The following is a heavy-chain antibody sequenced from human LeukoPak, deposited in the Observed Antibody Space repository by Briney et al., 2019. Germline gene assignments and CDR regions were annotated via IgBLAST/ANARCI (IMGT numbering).Heavy chain of an antibody. CDR3: TTETYSSSWYGTWFDP. Sequence: GGSLRLSCTASGFTFTNAWMTWVRQAPGKGLEWAGRIKSKTDGGTTDYAAPVKGRFTISRDDSKNTLFLQMNSLKAEDTAIYYCTTETYSSSWYGTWFDPWGQGTLVTVSS. CDR2: IKSKTDGGTT. J-gene: IGHJ5*02. D-gene: IGHD6-13*01. V-gene: IGHV3-15*01. CDR1: GFTFTNAW.